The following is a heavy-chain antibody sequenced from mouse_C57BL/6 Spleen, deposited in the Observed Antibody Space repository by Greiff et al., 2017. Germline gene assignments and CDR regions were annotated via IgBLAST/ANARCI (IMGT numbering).Heavy chain of an antibody. CDR2: IDPEDGDT. CDR1: GFNIKDYY. Sequence: EVQLHQSGAELVRPGASVKLSCTASGFNIKDYYMHWVKQRPEQGLEWIGRIDPEDGDTKYAPKFQGKATMTADTSSNTAYLQLSILTSEDTAVYYCTRGGYDYDVLYYFDYWGQGTTLTVSS. D-gene: IGHD2-4*01. V-gene: IGHV14-1*01. J-gene: IGHJ2*01. CDR3: TRGGYDYDVLYYFDY.